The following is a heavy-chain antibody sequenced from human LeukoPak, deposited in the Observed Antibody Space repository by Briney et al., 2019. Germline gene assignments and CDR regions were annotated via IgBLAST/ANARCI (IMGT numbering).Heavy chain of an antibody. D-gene: IGHD1-1*01. CDR1: GFTFTTYW. Sequence: GGSLRLSCTASGFTFTTYWMSWVRQAPGRGLEWVASIRQDGSDKYYVDSVKGRFTISRDNARNSLNLQMNSLRADDTAVYFCAGGVRYSGSVNDLHFDSWGQGTLVTVSS. J-gene: IGHJ4*02. CDR2: IRQDGSDK. V-gene: IGHV3-7*01. CDR3: AGGVRYSGSVNDLHFDS.